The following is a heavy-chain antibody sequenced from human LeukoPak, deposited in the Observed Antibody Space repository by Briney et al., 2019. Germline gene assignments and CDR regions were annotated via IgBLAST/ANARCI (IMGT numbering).Heavy chain of an antibody. CDR1: GFTFSNSA. CDR2: ISDDGSNK. D-gene: IGHD2-8*01. V-gene: IGHV3-30*14. J-gene: IGHJ4*02. Sequence: PGRSLRLSCAASGFTFSNSAMHWVRQTPGKGLAWVALISDDGSNKYYADSVKGRFTVSRDNSKNTLFLQMNSLRTEDTAVFYCARDDVRMGFDHWGQGTLVTVSS. CDR3: ARDDVRMGFDH.